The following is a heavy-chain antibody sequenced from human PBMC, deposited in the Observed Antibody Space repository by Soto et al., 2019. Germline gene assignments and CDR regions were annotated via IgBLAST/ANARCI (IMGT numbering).Heavy chain of an antibody. J-gene: IGHJ4*02. Sequence: ASVKVSCQASGYTFTGYYMHWVRQAPGQGLEWMGWINPNSGGTNYAQKFQGWVTMTRDTSISTAYMELSRLRSDDTAVYYCARSDYCSGGSCYSIGGYWGQGTLVTVSS. D-gene: IGHD2-15*01. CDR3: ARSDYCSGGSCYSIGGY. CDR1: GYTFTGYY. V-gene: IGHV1-2*04. CDR2: INPNSGGT.